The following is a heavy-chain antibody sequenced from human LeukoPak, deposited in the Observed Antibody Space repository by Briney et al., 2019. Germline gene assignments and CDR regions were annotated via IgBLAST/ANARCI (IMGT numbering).Heavy chain of an antibody. Sequence: SETLSLTCTVSGGSISSVSYYWSWIRQPAGKGLEWIGRIYTSGSTNYNPSLKSRVTISVDTSKNQFSLKLSSVTAADTAVYYCAGTYYDFWSGYFDYWGQGTLVTVSS. CDR1: GGSISSVSYY. CDR3: AGTYYDFWSGYFDY. J-gene: IGHJ4*02. CDR2: IYTSGST. D-gene: IGHD3-3*01. V-gene: IGHV4-61*02.